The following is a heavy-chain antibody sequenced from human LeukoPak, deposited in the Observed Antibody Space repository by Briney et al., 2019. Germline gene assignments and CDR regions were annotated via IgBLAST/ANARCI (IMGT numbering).Heavy chain of an antibody. CDR2: IIPILGIA. Sequence: SVKVSCKAPGGTFSSYAISWVRQAPGQGLEWMGRIIPILGIANYAQKFQGRVTITADKSTSTAYMELSSLRSEDTAVYYCARDGYNHEADYWGQGTLVTVSS. J-gene: IGHJ4*02. CDR1: GGTFSSYA. CDR3: ARDGYNHEADY. D-gene: IGHD5-24*01. V-gene: IGHV1-69*04.